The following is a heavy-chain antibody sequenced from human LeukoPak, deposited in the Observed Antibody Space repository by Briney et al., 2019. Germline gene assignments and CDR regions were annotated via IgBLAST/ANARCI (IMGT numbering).Heavy chain of an antibody. J-gene: IGHJ4*02. D-gene: IGHD3-10*01. CDR2: ISSNGGST. Sequence: GGSLRLSCAASGFTFSSYAMHWVRQAPGKGLEYVSAISSNGGSTYYANSVKGRFTISRDNSKNTLYLQMGSLRAEDMAVYYCARDRGGHSDYWGQGTLVTVSS. V-gene: IGHV3-64*01. CDR1: GFTFSSYA. CDR3: ARDRGGHSDY.